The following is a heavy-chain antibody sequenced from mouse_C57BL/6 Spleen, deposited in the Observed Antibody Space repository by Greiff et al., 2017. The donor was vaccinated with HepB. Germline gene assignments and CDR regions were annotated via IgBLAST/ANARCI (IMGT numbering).Heavy chain of an antibody. CDR2: IWRGGST. V-gene: IGHV2-5*01. D-gene: IGHD1-1*01. CDR1: GFSLTSYG. CDR3: AKKKGYGSYWYFDV. Sequence: VQLQQSGPGLVQPSQSLSITCTVSGFSLTSYGVHWVRQSPGKGLEWLGVIWRGGSTDYNAAFMSRLSITKDNSKSQVFFKMNSLQADDTAIYYCAKKKGYGSYWYFDVWGIGTTVTVSS. J-gene: IGHJ1*03.